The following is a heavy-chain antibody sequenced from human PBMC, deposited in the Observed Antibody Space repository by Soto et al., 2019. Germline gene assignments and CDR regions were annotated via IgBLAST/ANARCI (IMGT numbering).Heavy chain of an antibody. J-gene: IGHJ4*02. CDR2: IWYDGSNK. D-gene: IGHD3-3*01. V-gene: IGHV3-33*01. Sequence: QMHLVESGGGVVQPGRSLTLSCVASGFTFTSYGIHWVRQAPGKGLEWVAVIWYDGSNKYYADSVKGRFSIARDNSKNAVYLQTNSLRAEDTAVYYCARDRRFLEWLDYWGQGTLVSVSS. CDR3: ARDRRFLEWLDY. CDR1: GFTFTSYG.